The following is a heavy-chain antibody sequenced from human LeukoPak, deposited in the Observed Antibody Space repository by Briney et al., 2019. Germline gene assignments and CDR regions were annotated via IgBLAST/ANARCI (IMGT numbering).Heavy chain of an antibody. CDR3: ARSYYYDSSGYYAEDAFDI. D-gene: IGHD3-22*01. J-gene: IGHJ3*02. V-gene: IGHV5-51*01. Sequence: GESLKISCKASGYSFTSYWIAWVRQVPGKGLEWMGIIYPRDSDTRYSPSFQGQVTISADKSISTAYLQWSSLKASDTAMYYCARSYYYDSSGYYAEDAFDIWGQGTMVTVSS. CDR1: GYSFTSYW. CDR2: IYPRDSDT.